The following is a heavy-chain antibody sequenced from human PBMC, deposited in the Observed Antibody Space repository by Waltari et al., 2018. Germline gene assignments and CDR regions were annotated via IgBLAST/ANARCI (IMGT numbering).Heavy chain of an antibody. CDR3: AKDDYGGKGSGF. J-gene: IGHJ4*02. D-gene: IGHD4-17*01. CDR1: GFTFGGFA. CDR2: ISRNSDSI. V-gene: IGHV3-9*01. Sequence: EVQLVESGGGLVQPGRSLRLSCADFGFTFGGFAMHWVRQVPGKGLEFVSGISRNSDSIGYADCVKGRFTISRDNAKNTLYLQMNSLRPEDTALYYCAKDDYGGKGSGFWGQGTLVTVSS.